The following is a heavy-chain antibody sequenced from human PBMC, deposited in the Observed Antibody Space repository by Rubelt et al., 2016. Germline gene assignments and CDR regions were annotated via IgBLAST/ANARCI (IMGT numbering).Heavy chain of an antibody. CDR3: ARSRPGYSGSYRDAFDI. CDR2: ISSSSSTI. D-gene: IGHD1-26*01. J-gene: IGHJ3*02. Sequence: MHWVRQAPGKGLEWVSYISSSSSTIYYADSVKGRFTISRDNAKNSLYLQMNSLRAEDTALYYCARSRPGYSGSYRDAFDIWGQGTMVTVSS. V-gene: IGHV3-48*01.